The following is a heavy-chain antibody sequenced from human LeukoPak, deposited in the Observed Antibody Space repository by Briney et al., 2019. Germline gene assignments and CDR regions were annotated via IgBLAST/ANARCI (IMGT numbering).Heavy chain of an antibody. V-gene: IGHV4-4*07. Sequence: PSETLSLTCTVSGGSISSYYWSWIRQPAGKGQEWIGRIYTSGSTNYNPSLKSRVTMSVDTSKNQFSLKLSSVTAADTAVYYCARGTKQLLNYYYYYMDVWGKGTTVTVSS. CDR1: GGSISSYY. CDR3: ARGTKQLLNYYYYYMDV. J-gene: IGHJ6*03. CDR2: IYTSGST. D-gene: IGHD6-13*01.